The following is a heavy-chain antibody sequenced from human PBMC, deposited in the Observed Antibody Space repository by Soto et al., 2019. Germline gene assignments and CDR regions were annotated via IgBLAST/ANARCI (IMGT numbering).Heavy chain of an antibody. D-gene: IGHD6-19*01. V-gene: IGHV4-59*01. CDR2: IYYSGST. Sequence: SETLSLTCTVSGGSISSYYWSWIRQPPGKGLEWIGYIYYSGSTNYNPSLKSRVTISVDTSKNQFSLKLSSVTAADTAVYYCARDLAVADPRVYYYGMDVWGQGTTVTVSS. J-gene: IGHJ6*02. CDR1: GGSISSYY. CDR3: ARDLAVADPRVYYYGMDV.